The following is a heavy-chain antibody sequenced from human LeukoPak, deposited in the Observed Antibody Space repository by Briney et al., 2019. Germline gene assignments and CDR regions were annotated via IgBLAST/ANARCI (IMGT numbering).Heavy chain of an antibody. CDR1: GGTFSSYA. Sequence: ASVKVSCKASGGTFSSYAISWVRQAPGQGLEWMGGIIPIFGTANYAQKFQGRVTITADESTSTAYMELSSLRSEDTAVYYCAKDGGITGTQNWFDPWGQGTLVTVSS. CDR3: AKDGGITGTQNWFDP. CDR2: IIPIFGTA. D-gene: IGHD1-7*01. V-gene: IGHV1-69*13. J-gene: IGHJ5*02.